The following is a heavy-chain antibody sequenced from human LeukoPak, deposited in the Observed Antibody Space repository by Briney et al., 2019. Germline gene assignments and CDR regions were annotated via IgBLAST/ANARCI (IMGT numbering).Heavy chain of an antibody. CDR1: GYTFTSYD. D-gene: IGHD1-26*01. Sequence: ASVKVSCKASGYTFTSYDINWVRQATGQGLEWMGWMNPNSGNTGYAQKFQGRVTITRNTSISTAYMELSRLRSDDTAVYYCAREDSGSYTLRHYMDVWGKGTTVTVSS. V-gene: IGHV1-8*03. J-gene: IGHJ6*03. CDR2: MNPNSGNT. CDR3: AREDSGSYTLRHYMDV.